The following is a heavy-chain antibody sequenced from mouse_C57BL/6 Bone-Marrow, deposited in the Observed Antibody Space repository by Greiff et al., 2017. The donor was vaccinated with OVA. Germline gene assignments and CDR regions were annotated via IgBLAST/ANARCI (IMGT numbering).Heavy chain of an antibody. J-gene: IGHJ3*01. V-gene: IGHV14-1*01. CDR3: TTGYYGSSSWFAD. D-gene: IGHD1-1*01. CDR2: IAPEDGDT. CDR1: GFHIKDYY. Sequence: EVHLVESGAELVRPGASVKLSCTASGFHIKDYYLHWVKQSPEQGLEWIGRIAPEDGDTEYAPQFPGTATMTADTSSTTAYLQRSSLTSEDTAVDYGTTGYYGSSSWFADWGQGTLVTGSA.